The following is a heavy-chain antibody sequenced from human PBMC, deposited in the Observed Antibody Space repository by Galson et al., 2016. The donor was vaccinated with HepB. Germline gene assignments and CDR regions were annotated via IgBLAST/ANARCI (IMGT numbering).Heavy chain of an antibody. D-gene: IGHD5-12*01. V-gene: IGHV4-38-2*01. Sequence: ETLSLTCDVSGYSIDSGYYWAWIRQPPGTGLEWIGSIYQSGSTYYNVTLRSRVSISVDTSKNQFSLQRNSVSGADTAVYYCARAIGYSSGFYFDFWGQGTQVIVSS. CDR2: IYQSGST. J-gene: IGHJ4*02. CDR1: GYSIDSGYY. CDR3: ARAIGYSSGFYFDF.